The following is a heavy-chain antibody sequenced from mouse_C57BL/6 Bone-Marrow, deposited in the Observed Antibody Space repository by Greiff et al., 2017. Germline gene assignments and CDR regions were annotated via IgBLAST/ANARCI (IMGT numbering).Heavy chain of an antibody. CDR3: ASRYFDV. CDR2: INPYNGGT. Sequence: EVKLQESGPVLVKPGASVQMSCKASGYTFTDYYMNWVKQSHGKSLEWIGVINPYNGGTSYNQKFKGKATLTVDKSSSTAYMELNSLTSEDSAVYYCASRYFDVWGTGTTVTVSS. J-gene: IGHJ1*03. CDR1: GYTFTDYY. V-gene: IGHV1-19*01.